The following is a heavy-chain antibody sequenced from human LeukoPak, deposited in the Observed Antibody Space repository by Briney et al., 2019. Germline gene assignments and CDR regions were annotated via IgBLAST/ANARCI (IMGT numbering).Heavy chain of an antibody. V-gene: IGHV3-53*01. Sequence: PGGSLRLSCAASGFTVSSNYMSWVRQAPGKGLEWVSVIYSGGSTYYADSVKGRFTISRDNSKNTLYLQMISLSAEDTAVYYCARVYYDFWSGLDYWGQGTLVTVSS. D-gene: IGHD3-3*01. CDR2: IYSGGST. CDR1: GFTVSSNY. CDR3: ARVYYDFWSGLDY. J-gene: IGHJ4*02.